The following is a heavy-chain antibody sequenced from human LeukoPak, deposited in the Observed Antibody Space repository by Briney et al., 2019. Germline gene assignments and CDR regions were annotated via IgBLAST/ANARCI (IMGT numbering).Heavy chain of an antibody. CDR2: SYYSGST. CDR3: ARGSTMVRARMNAFDI. D-gene: IGHD3-10*01. Sequence: LETLSLTCTVSGGSINTSTYYWGWIRQPPGKGLEWIGSSYYSGSTYYNPSLKSRVTISVDTSKNQFSLKLSSVTAADTAVYYCARGSTMVRARMNAFDIWGQGTMVTVSS. J-gene: IGHJ3*02. V-gene: IGHV4-39*07. CDR1: GGSINTSTYY.